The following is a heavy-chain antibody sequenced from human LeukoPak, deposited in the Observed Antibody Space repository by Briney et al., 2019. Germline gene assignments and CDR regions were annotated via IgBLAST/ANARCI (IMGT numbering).Heavy chain of an antibody. CDR1: GDSVRSDIFY. V-gene: IGHV4-61*02. D-gene: IGHD5-12*01. Sequence: SQTLSLACSVSGDSVRSDIFYWTWIRQPAGKALEWVGRIYMGGNVNYNPSLTSRVTISLNTSKYKSSLRLNTVTAADTAVYYCARALYSGCEKRFDFWGQGTLVTVSS. CDR3: ARALYSGCEKRFDF. CDR2: IYMGGNV. J-gene: IGHJ4*02.